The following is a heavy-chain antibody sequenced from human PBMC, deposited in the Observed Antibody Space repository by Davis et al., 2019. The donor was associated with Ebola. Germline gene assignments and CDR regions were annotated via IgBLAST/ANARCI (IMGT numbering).Heavy chain of an antibody. V-gene: IGHV1-69*02. J-gene: IGHJ5*02. CDR3: ARIVVIPNWFDP. Sequence: AASVKVSCKASGGTFSSYTISWVRQAPGQGLEWMGRIIPILGIANYAQKFQGRVTITADKSTSTAYMELSSLRSDDTAVYYCARIVVIPNWFDPWGQGTLVTVSS. CDR1: GGTFSSYT. CDR2: IIPILGIA. D-gene: IGHD3-22*01.